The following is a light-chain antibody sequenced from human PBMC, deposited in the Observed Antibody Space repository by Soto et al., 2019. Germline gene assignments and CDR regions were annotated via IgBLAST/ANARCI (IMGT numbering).Light chain of an antibody. V-gene: IGKV1-33*01. J-gene: IGKJ3*01. Sequence: QMTQSPPSLSASVGDRVTITCQASHDIGNSLNWYQAKPGQAPKLVIYDAYNLETGVPSTFSGSGYGTLFTFTISGLRPEDIATYYCQKSDHLPLFGPGTKVDIK. CDR3: QKSDHLPL. CDR2: DAY. CDR1: HDIGNS.